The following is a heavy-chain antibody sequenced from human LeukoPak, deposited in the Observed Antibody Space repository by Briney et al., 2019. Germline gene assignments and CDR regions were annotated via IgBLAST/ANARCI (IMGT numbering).Heavy chain of an antibody. CDR3: AELGITTIGGV. D-gene: IGHD3-10*02. V-gene: IGHV3-30*04. CDR2: ISYDGSNR. Sequence: GGSLRLSCAASGFTFSNYAMHWVRQAPGKGLEWVAIISYDGSNRYYADSVQGRFTISRDNSKNTLYLQMNSLRAEDTAVYYCAELGITTIGGVWGKGTTVTISS. J-gene: IGHJ6*04. CDR1: GFTFSNYA.